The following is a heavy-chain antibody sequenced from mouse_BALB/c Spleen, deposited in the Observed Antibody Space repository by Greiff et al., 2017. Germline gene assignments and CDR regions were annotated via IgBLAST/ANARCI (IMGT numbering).Heavy chain of an antibody. V-gene: IGHV5-17*02. Sequence: DVMLVESGGGLVQPGGSRKLSCAASGFTFSSFGMHWVRQAPEKGLEWVAYISSGSSTIYYADTVKGRFTISRDNPKNTLFLQMTSLRSEDTAMYYCARPHPGEGFDYWGQGAALTVSS. J-gene: IGHJ2*01. CDR2: ISSGSSTI. CDR3: ARPHPGEGFDY. CDR1: GFTFSSFG.